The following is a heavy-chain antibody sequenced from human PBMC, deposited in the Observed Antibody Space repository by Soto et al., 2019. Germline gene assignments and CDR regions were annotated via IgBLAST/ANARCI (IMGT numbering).Heavy chain of an antibody. CDR3: AKLEVRLLWFGESKREYFDY. D-gene: IGHD3-10*01. J-gene: IGHJ4*02. V-gene: IGHV3-23*01. CDR2: ISGSGGST. CDR1: GFTFSSYA. Sequence: EVQLLESGGGLVQPGGSLRLSCAASGFTFSSYAMSWVRQAPGKGLEWVSAISGSGGSTYYADSVKGRFTISRNNSKNTLYLQMNSLRAEDTAVYYCAKLEVRLLWFGESKREYFDYWGQGTLVTVSS.